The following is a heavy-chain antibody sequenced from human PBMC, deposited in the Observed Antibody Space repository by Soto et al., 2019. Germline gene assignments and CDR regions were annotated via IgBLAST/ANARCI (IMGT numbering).Heavy chain of an antibody. D-gene: IGHD3-16*02. J-gene: IGHJ4*02. CDR1: GGSISSGGYY. Sequence: QVQLQESGPGLVKPSQTLSLTCTVSGGSISSGGYYWSWIRQHPGKGMEWIGYIYYSGRTYYNPSLESRVTISVDTSKNQFSQKLSSVTAEDTAEYYCARDLVRNGPLCDYWGQGTLVTVSS. CDR2: IYYSGRT. CDR3: ARDLVRNGPLCDY. V-gene: IGHV4-31*03.